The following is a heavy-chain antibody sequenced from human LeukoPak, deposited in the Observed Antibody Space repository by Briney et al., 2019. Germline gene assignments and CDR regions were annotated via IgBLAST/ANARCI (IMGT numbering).Heavy chain of an antibody. CDR3: ARTRRIIMARGNYYYMDV. J-gene: IGHJ6*03. CDR2: IDWDEDK. V-gene: IGHV2-70*17. CDR1: GFSLSTSGMC. Sequence: SGPTLVNPTQALTLTCSFSGFSLSTSGMCVSWVRQPPGKALEWLARIDWDEDKFYSTSLKTRLSISKDTSKNQVVLIMTNMDPVDTATYNCARTRRIIMARGNYYYMDVWGKGTTVTVSS. D-gene: IGHD3-10*01.